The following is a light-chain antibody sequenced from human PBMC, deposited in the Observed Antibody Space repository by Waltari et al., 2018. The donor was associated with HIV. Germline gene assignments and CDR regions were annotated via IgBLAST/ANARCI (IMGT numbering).Light chain of an antibody. CDR1: SSDVGSYDY. CDR2: EVN. V-gene: IGLV2-14*01. Sequence: QSALTQPASVSGSPGQSITISCTGSSSDVGSYDYVSWYQQHPGKAPKLMSYEVNNRPSGVSNRVSGSKSGNTASLTISGLQAEDEAEYYCSSYTSSTTLLFGGGTKVTVL. CDR3: SSYTSSTTLL. J-gene: IGLJ2*01.